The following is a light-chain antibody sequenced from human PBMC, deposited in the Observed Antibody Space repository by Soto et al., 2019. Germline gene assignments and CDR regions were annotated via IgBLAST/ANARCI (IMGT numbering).Light chain of an antibody. CDR3: QQYGNSPLT. V-gene: IGKV3-20*01. J-gene: IGKJ4*01. Sequence: EIVMTQSPCTLSLSLGDRVTISCRASQSVIGTYLAWYQQKPGQAPRLLIYGASKKATGLTERFTGSGSGTDFTLTISRLEPDDFAVYYCQQYGNSPLTFGGGTKVEIK. CDR1: QSVIGTY. CDR2: GAS.